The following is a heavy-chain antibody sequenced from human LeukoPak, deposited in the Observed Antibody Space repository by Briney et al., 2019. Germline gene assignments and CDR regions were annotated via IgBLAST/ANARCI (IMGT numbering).Heavy chain of an antibody. CDR1: GFTFSSYA. Sequence: PGGSLRLSCAASGFTFSSYAMSWVRQAPGKGLEWVSAISGSGGSTYYADSVKGRFSISRDNSKNTLYLQMNSLRAEDTAVYYCAKSIQLWFRSTFDYWGQGTLVTVSS. V-gene: IGHV3-23*01. D-gene: IGHD5-18*01. CDR2: ISGSGGST. CDR3: AKSIQLWFRSTFDY. J-gene: IGHJ4*02.